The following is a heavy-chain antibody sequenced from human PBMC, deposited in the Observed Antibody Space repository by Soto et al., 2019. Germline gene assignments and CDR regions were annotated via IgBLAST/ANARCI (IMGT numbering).Heavy chain of an antibody. Sequence: ASVKVSCKASGYTFTSYYMHWVRQAPGQGLEWMGIINPSGGSTSYAQKFQGRVTMTRDTSTSTVYMELSSLRSEDTAVYYCATSYYNFWSAYYLAYFDYWGQGTLVTVSS. D-gene: IGHD3-3*01. CDR2: INPSGGST. V-gene: IGHV1-46*01. CDR3: ATSYYNFWSAYYLAYFDY. J-gene: IGHJ4*02. CDR1: GYTFTSYY.